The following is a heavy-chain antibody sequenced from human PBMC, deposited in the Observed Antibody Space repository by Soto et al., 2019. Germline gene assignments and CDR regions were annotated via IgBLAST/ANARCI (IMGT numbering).Heavy chain of an antibody. J-gene: IGHJ6*02. CDR2: IKSKTDGGTT. V-gene: IGHV3-15*07. CDR3: TTVRDIAALNYYYGMDV. D-gene: IGHD6-6*01. CDR1: GFTFSNAW. Sequence: GGSLRLSCAASGFTFSNAWMNWVRQAPGKGLEWVGRIKSKTDGGTTDYAAPVKGRFTISRDDSKNTLYLQMNSLKTEDTAVYYCTTVRDIAALNYYYGMDVWGQGTTVTVSS.